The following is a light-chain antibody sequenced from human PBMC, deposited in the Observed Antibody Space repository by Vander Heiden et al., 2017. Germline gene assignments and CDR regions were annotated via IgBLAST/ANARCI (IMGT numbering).Light chain of an antibody. V-gene: IGKV4-1*01. CDR2: WAS. CDR3: QQYYIAPLT. J-gene: IGKJ4*02. CDR1: QSVLYSSNNNNY. Sequence: DIVMTQSPDSLAVSLGERAHINCKSSQSVLYSSNNNNYLAWYQQKPEQPPKLLIYWASTRQSGVPDRFSGSGSGTDFTLTISSLQADDVAVYYCQQYYIAPLTFGGGTRVEIK.